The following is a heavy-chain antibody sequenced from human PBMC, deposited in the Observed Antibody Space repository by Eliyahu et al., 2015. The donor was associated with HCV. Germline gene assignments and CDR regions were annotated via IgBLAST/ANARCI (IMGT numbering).Heavy chain of an antibody. V-gene: IGHV3-30*18. Sequence: QVQLVESGGGVVQPXRSLRLSCXASGXXXSSYGMXWVRQAPGKGLEWVAVISYDGSNKYYADSVKGRFTISRDNSKNTLYLQMNSLRAEDTAVYYCANRGRSGSYLGEFDYWGQGTLVTVSS. J-gene: IGHJ4*02. CDR2: ISYDGSNK. D-gene: IGHD1-26*01. CDR3: ANRGRSGSYLGEFDY. CDR1: GXXXSSYG.